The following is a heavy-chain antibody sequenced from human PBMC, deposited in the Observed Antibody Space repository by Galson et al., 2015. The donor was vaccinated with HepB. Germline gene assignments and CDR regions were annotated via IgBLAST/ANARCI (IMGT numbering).Heavy chain of an antibody. CDR3: ARVMAAAGPSNSPNYYGMDV. V-gene: IGHV1-69*13. J-gene: IGHJ6*02. D-gene: IGHD6-13*01. CDR2: IIPIFGTA. Sequence: SVKVSCKASGGTFSSYAISWVRQAPGQGLEWMGGIIPIFGTANYAQKFQGRVTITADESTSTAYMELSSLRAEDTAVYDCARVMAAAGPSNSPNYYGMDVWGQGTTLTVSS. CDR1: GGTFSSYA.